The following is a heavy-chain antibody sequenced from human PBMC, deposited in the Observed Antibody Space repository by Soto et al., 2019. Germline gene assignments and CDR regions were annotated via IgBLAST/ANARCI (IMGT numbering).Heavy chain of an antibody. Sequence: SETLSLTCTVSGVSISNSSCYWGWIRRPPGKGLEWIGTIYYSGITYYNPSLKSRVTISVDTSKNQFSLKLTSVTAADTAVYYCARHGSNWGQGTLVTVYS. CDR2: IYYSGIT. J-gene: IGHJ4*02. CDR3: ARHGSN. CDR1: GVSISNSSCY. V-gene: IGHV4-39*01.